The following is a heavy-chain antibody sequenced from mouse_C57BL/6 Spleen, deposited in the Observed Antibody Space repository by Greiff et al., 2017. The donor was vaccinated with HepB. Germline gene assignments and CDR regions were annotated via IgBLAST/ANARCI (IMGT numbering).Heavy chain of an antibody. Sequence: VQLQQPGAELVKPGASVKLSCKASGYTFISYWMHWVKQRPGQGLEWIGMIHPNSGSTNYNEKFKSKATLTVDKSSSTAYMQLSSLTSEDSAVYYCARGGYDYDGYAMDYWGQGTSVTVSS. D-gene: IGHD2-4*01. J-gene: IGHJ4*01. CDR1: GYTFISYW. V-gene: IGHV1-64*01. CDR2: IHPNSGST. CDR3: ARGGYDYDGYAMDY.